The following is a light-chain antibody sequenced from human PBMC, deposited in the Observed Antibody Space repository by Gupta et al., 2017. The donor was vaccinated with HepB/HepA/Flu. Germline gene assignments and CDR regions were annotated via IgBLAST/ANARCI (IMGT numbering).Light chain of an antibody. CDR3: MQGTHWPLYT. Sequence: DVVMTQSPLSLPVTLGQPASISCRSSQSLVYSDGNTYLSWFQQRPGQSPRRLIYKISNRDSGVPDRFSGSGSGTDFTLKISRGEADDVGVYYCMQGTHWPLYTFGQGTNLEI. V-gene: IGKV2-30*01. J-gene: IGKJ2*01. CDR1: QSLVYSDGNTY. CDR2: KIS.